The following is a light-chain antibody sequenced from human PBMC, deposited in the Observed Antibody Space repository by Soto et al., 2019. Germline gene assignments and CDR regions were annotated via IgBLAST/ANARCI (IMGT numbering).Light chain of an antibody. CDR1: QSVSSN. J-gene: IGKJ1*01. CDR2: GAS. V-gene: IGKV3-15*01. Sequence: ELVMTQSPATLSVSPGERATLSCRASQSVSSNLAWYQQKPGQGPRLLIYGASTRATGIPARFSGSGSGTEFTLTINSLQSEDFAVYYCQRYNNWPGAFGQGTKVDIK. CDR3: QRYNNWPGA.